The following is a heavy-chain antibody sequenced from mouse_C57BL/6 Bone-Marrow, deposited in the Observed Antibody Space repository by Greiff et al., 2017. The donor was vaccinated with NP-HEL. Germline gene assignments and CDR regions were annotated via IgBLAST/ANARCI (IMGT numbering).Heavy chain of an antibody. J-gene: IGHJ4*01. CDR2: INPSSGYT. CDR3: ARSHYYARYYAMDY. V-gene: IGHV1-4*01. D-gene: IGHD1-2*01. CDR1: GYTFTSYT. Sequence: QVQLQQSGAELARPGASVKMSCKASGYTFTSYTMHWVKQRPGQGLEWIGYINPSSGYTKYNQKFKDKATLTADKSSSTAYMQLSSLTSEDSAVYYCARSHYYARYYAMDYWGQGTSVTVSS.